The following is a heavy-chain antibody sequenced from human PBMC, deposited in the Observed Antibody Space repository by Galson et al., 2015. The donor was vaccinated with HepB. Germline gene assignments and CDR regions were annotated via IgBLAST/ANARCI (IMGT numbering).Heavy chain of an antibody. CDR3: ATDLIGGVPDYFDH. D-gene: IGHD3-16*01. Sequence: SLSLSCAASGYTFTNFRIRWVRQSPRNWPELGAVICAHVNIQIYAHTVKGRFTISRDNSKSALYLQMNSLRAEDTAVYYCATDLIGGVPDYFDHWGQGTMVTVSS. V-gene: IGHV3-30*04. CDR2: ICAHVNIQ. CDR1: GYTFTNFR. J-gene: IGHJ4*03.